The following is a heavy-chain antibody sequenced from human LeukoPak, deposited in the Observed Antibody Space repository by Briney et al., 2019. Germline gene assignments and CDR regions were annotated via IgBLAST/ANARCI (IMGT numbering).Heavy chain of an antibody. CDR1: GGSFSGYY. D-gene: IGHD5-18*01. CDR3: ARYNLDAAMVYFDY. J-gene: IGHJ4*02. Sequence: SETLSLTCAVYGGSFSGYYWSWIRQPPGKGLEWIGEINHSGSTNYNPSMKSRVTISVDTSKNQFSLKLSSVTAADTAVYYCARYNLDAAMVYFDYWGQGTLVTVSS. V-gene: IGHV4-34*01. CDR2: INHSGST.